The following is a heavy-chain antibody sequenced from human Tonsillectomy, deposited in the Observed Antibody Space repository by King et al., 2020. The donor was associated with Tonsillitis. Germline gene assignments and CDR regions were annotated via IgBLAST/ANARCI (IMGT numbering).Heavy chain of an antibody. J-gene: IGHJ4*02. CDR3: ARDRGDSGSYYATAEFDY. Sequence: QLQLQESGPGLVKPSETLSLTCAVSDYSISSDYYWGWIRQPPGKGLEWIGTIYHSGSTYYNPSLQSRVTISVDTSKPQFSLKLTSVTAADTAVYYCARDRGDSGSYYATAEFDYWGQGTLVTVSS. CDR1: DYSISSDYY. CDR2: IYHSGST. V-gene: IGHV4-38-2*02. D-gene: IGHD1-26*01.